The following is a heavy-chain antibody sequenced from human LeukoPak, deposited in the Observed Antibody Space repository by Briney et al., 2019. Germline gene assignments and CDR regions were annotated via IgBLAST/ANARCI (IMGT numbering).Heavy chain of an antibody. J-gene: IGHJ4*02. CDR1: GFTFSSYV. CDR2: VTGSADRT. Sequence: GGSLRLACAASGFTFSSYVMTWVRQAAGKGLESVSTVTGSADRTYYADSVKGRFTISRDNSKNTLYLQMNSLRAEDTAVYYCAKYCSGGSCYSGLDYWGQGTLVTVSS. V-gene: IGHV3-23*01. CDR3: AKYCSGGSCYSGLDY. D-gene: IGHD2-15*01.